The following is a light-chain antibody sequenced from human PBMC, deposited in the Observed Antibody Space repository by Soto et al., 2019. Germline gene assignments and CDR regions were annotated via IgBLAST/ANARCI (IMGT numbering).Light chain of an antibody. Sequence: DIQMTQSPSFVSASVGDRVTITCRASQGITSWLAWYQQKPGRAPKLLIHAASSLESGVPSRFSGSGSGTDFTLIFSCLLLEFFASGYCRQPRTFPLTRGGGTRLDIK. V-gene: IGKV1-12*01. CDR1: QGITSW. CDR2: AAS. CDR3: RQPRTFPLT. J-gene: IGKJ4*01.